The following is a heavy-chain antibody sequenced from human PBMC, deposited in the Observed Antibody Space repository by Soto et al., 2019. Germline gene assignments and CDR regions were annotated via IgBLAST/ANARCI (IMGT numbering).Heavy chain of an antibody. V-gene: IGHV4-39*01. CDR1: GGSISSSTYY. D-gene: IGHD3-22*01. CDR2: VYYSGST. J-gene: IGHJ4*02. Sequence: SETLSLTCTVSGGSISSSTYYWGWIRQPPGKGLEWIGSVYYSGSTYYNPSLKSRVTISVDTSNNQFSLKLNSVTAADTAVYYCARHQYYYDSSGYTLDYWGQGALVTVSS. CDR3: ARHQYYYDSSGYTLDY.